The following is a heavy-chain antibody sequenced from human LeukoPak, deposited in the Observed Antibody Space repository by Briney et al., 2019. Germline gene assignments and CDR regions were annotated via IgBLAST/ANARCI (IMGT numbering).Heavy chain of an antibody. CDR1: GGSISSSSYY. CDR2: INHSGST. J-gene: IGHJ6*03. CDR3: ARGSGQLNYYYYYYMDV. Sequence: PSETLSLTCTVSGGSISSSSYYWGWIRQPPGKGLEWIGEINHSGSTNYNPSLKSRVTISVDTSKNQFSLKLSSVTAADTAVYYCARGSGQLNYYYYYYMDVWGKGTTVTVSS. V-gene: IGHV4-39*07. D-gene: IGHD2-2*01.